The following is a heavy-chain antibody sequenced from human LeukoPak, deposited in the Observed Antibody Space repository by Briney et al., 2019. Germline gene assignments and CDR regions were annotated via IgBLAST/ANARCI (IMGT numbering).Heavy chain of an antibody. V-gene: IGHV4-39*07. CDR3: ARDGSANWGLFDY. D-gene: IGHD7-27*01. CDR2: VFYSGNI. J-gene: IGHJ4*02. CDR1: GGSLSRSPYY. Sequence: SETLFLTCKVSGGSLSRSPYYWGWIRQPPGKGLEWIGSVFYSGNIYYNPSLKGRVTISVETSNNQFSLILNSVTAADAAVYYCARDGSANWGLFDYWGPGTLVTVSS.